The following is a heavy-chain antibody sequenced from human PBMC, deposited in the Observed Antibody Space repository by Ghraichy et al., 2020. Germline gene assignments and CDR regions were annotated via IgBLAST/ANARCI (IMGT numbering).Heavy chain of an antibody. CDR2: VYYSGST. D-gene: IGHD3-10*01. V-gene: IGHV4-39*01. CDR3: ARLPGSSKNRFDY. CDR1: GGSISSSNYY. Sequence: LTCTVSGGSISSSNYYWGWIRQPPGKGLEWIGNVYYSGSTYYNPSLKSRVTISVDTSKNQFSLKLSSVTAADTAVYYCARLPGSSKNRFDYWGQGTLVTVSS. J-gene: IGHJ4*02.